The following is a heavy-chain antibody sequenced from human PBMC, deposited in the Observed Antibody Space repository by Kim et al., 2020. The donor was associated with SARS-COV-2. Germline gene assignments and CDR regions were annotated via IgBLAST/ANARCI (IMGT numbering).Heavy chain of an antibody. CDR1: GYTFTGWF. CDR3: ATQIYDIDY. CDR2: INPDTGGT. Sequence: ASVKVSCKASGYTFTGWFLHWVRQAPGQGPEWMGWINPDTGGTNYEEKFQGRVTMTRDTSINTAYLEVSGLRSDDTALYYCATQIYDIDYWGQGTLVTAS. V-gene: IGHV1-2*02. J-gene: IGHJ4*02. D-gene: IGHD5-12*01.